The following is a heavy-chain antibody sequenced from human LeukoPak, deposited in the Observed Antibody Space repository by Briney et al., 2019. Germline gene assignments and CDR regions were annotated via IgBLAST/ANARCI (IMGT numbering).Heavy chain of an antibody. CDR3: ARVSGYYPHPAEYFPH. J-gene: IGHJ1*01. Sequence: GASVKVSCKASGYTFTGYYMHWVRQAPGQGLEWMGWINPNSGGTNYAQKFQGRVTMTRDTSISTAYMELSRLRSDDTAVYYCARVSGYYPHPAEYFPHWGQGTLVTVSS. V-gene: IGHV1-2*02. CDR2: INPNSGGT. CDR1: GYTFTGYY. D-gene: IGHD3-22*01.